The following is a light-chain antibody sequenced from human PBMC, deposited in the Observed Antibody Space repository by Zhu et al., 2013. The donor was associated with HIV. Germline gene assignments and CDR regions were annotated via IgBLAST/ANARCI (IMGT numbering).Light chain of an antibody. J-gene: IGKJ4*01. CDR3: QQYNFWPPGT. V-gene: IGKV3-15*01. CDR2: GAS. CDR1: QSVSTD. Sequence: EVGMTQYPATLSVSPGESATLSCRASQSVSTDLAWYQQRPGQPLRLLIYGASTRAPGIPARFSGRGSGTDFTLTITSLQSEDFAVYYCQQYNFWPPGTFGGGTKVDI.